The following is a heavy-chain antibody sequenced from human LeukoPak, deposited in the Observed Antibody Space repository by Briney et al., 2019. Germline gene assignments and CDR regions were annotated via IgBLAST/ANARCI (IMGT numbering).Heavy chain of an antibody. Sequence: PGGSLRLSCAASGFTFSSYAMSWVRQAPGKGLEWVSAISGSGGSTYCADSVKGRFTISRDNSKNTLYLQMNSLRAVDTAVYYCAKGLMVRGVIGNYFDYWGQGTLVTVSS. D-gene: IGHD3-10*01. J-gene: IGHJ4*02. V-gene: IGHV3-23*01. CDR2: ISGSGGST. CDR1: GFTFSSYA. CDR3: AKGLMVRGVIGNYFDY.